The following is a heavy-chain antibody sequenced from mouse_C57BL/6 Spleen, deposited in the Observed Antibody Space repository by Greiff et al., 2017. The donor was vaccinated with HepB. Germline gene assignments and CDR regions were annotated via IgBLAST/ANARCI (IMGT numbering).Heavy chain of an antibody. V-gene: IGHV1-72*01. D-gene: IGHD2-10*02. J-gene: IGHJ1*03. CDR2: IDPNSGGT. CDR1: GYTFTSYW. CDR3: ARWAGYGNYENFDV. Sequence: QVQLKQPGAELVKPGASVKLSCKASGYTFTSYWMHWVKQRPGRGLEWIGRIDPNSGGTKYNEKFKSKATLTVDKPSSTAYMQLSSLTSEDSAVYYCARWAGYGNYENFDVWGTGTTVTVSS.